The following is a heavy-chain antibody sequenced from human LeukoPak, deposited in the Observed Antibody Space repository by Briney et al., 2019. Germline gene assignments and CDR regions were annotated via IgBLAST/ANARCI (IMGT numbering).Heavy chain of an antibody. CDR1: GGSFSGYY. D-gene: IGHD2-2*02. Sequence: PSETLSLTCAVYGGSFSGYYWSWIRQPPGKGLEWIGEINHSGSTNYNPSLKSRVTISVDTSKNQFSLKLSSVTAADTAVYYCARGLEYPYLAASQDYGMDVWGQGTTVTVSS. CDR2: INHSGST. CDR3: ARGLEYPYLAASQDYGMDV. V-gene: IGHV4-34*01. J-gene: IGHJ6*02.